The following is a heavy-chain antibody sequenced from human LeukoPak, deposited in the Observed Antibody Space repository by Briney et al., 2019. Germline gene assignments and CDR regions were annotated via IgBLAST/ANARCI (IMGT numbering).Heavy chain of an antibody. D-gene: IGHD3-3*01. CDR1: GYTFTSYD. CDR2: MNPNSGNT. Sequence: GASVKVSCKASGYTFTSYDINWVRQATGQGLEWMGWMNPNSGNTGYAQKFQGRVTITRNTSISTAYMELSSLRSEDTAVYYCATRVTITIFGVVTDAFDIWGQGTMVTVSS. V-gene: IGHV1-8*03. CDR3: ATRVTITIFGVVTDAFDI. J-gene: IGHJ3*02.